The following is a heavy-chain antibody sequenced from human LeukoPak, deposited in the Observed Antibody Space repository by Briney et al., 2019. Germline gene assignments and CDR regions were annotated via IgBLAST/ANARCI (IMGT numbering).Heavy chain of an antibody. D-gene: IGHD2/OR15-2a*01. J-gene: IGHJ4*02. CDR3: ARGVIFDY. CDR1: GGSFSGYY. Sequence: SETLSLTCAVYGGSFSGYYWSWIRQPPGKGLEWIGEINHSGSTNYNPSLKSRVTISVDTSKNQFSLKLSSVTATDTAVYYCARGVIFDYWGQGTLVTVSS. CDR2: INHSGST. V-gene: IGHV4-34*01.